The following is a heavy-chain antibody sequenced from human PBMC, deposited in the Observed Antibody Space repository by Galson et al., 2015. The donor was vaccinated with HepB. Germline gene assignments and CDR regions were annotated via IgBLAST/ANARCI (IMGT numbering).Heavy chain of an antibody. D-gene: IGHD3-16*01. Sequence: SLRLSCAASGFVFSNYDMHWVRQAPGKGLEWVSAVSRSGSSTYYADSVKGRFTISRDNSNNTVSLHMSSLRVEDTAFYFRAKDWGQRRLAYFDYWGQGVLVTVST. CDR1: GFVFSNYD. J-gene: IGHJ4*02. CDR3: AKDWGQRRLAYFDY. V-gene: IGHV3-23*01. CDR2: VSRSGSST.